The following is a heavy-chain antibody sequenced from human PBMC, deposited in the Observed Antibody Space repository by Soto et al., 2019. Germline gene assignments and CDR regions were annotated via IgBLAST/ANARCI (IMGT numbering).Heavy chain of an antibody. V-gene: IGHV4-30-4*01. CDR1: GGSISGCNYH. CDR2: IHYSWSV. J-gene: IGHJ6*02. CDR3: VREDDGGDRDYYGLDV. Sequence: QVQLQESGPGLVRPSQTLSLTCTVSGGSISGCNYHWTWICQTPGKGREWIGYIHYSWSVYCNPPHQSRVTMSVDTSKNLFSLKLSSVTAADTAVYFCVREDDGGDRDYYGLDVWGQGTTVTVSS. D-gene: IGHD4-17*01.